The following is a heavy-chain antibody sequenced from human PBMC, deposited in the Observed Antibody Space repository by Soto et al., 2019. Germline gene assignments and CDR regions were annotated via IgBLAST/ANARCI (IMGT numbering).Heavy chain of an antibody. V-gene: IGHV3-15*07. Sequence: EVQLVESGGDLVKPGGSLRLSCAASGITFSHAWMNWVRQAPGKGLEWVGRIKSKVDGGTTDYAAPVKGRFTISRDDSKDPLYLQMNSLKAEDTAVYYCSSRSVFVNGTYYEVITWGQGTLVTVSS. CDR1: GITFSHAW. J-gene: IGHJ5*02. D-gene: IGHD1-26*01. CDR2: IKSKVDGGTT. CDR3: SSRSVFVNGTYYEVIT.